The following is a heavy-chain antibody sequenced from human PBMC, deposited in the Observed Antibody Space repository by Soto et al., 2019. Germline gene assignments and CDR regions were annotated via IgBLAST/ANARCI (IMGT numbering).Heavy chain of an antibody. V-gene: IGHV1-69*13. D-gene: IGHD2-8*02. CDR3: ATSVGIAPTGEDGMDV. Sequence: GASVKGSCKASGGTFSIDGFSWVRQAPGQGPEWIGGIIPILTTPNYAQKFQGRVTIVADESTTTVYMELSSLKFEDTAVYYCATSVGIAPTGEDGMDVWGQGTSVTVYS. CDR1: GGTFSIDG. CDR2: IIPILTTP. J-gene: IGHJ6*02.